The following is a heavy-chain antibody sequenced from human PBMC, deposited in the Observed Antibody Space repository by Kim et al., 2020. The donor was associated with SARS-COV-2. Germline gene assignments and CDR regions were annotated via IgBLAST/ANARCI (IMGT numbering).Heavy chain of an antibody. D-gene: IGHD4-17*01. V-gene: IGHV3-30*18. J-gene: IGHJ6*02. Sequence: GGSLRLSCAASGFTFSSYGMHWVRQAPGKGLEWVAVISYDGSNKYYVDSVKGRFTISRDNSKNTLYLQMNSLRAEDTAVYYCAKESGDYDTYYYYGMDVWGQGTTVTVSS. CDR3: AKESGDYDTYYYYGMDV. CDR1: GFTFSSYG. CDR2: ISYDGSNK.